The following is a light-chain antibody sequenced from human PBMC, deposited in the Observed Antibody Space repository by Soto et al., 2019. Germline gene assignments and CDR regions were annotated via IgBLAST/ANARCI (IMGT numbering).Light chain of an antibody. V-gene: IGKV3-20*01. J-gene: IGKJ3*01. Sequence: EIVLTQSPGTLSVSPGETATLSCRARQSISSTYLAWYQKKPGQAPRLLLYGAFNRATGIPDRFSGSGSGTDFTLTISRLEPEDYAFYYCQQYASSSFAFGPGTKVEI. CDR2: GAF. CDR3: QQYASSSFA. CDR1: QSISSTY.